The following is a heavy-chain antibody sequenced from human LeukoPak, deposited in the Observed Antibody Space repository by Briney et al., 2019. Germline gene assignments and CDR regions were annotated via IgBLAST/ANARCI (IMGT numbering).Heavy chain of an antibody. D-gene: IGHD4-23*01. J-gene: IGHJ4*02. Sequence: GGSLRLSCAASGFTFSSYGMHWVRQAPGKGLEWVAVISYDGSNKYYADSVKGRFTISRDNSKNTLYLQMNSLRAEDTAVYYCAKEDYGGNPLREWGQGTLVTVSS. CDR3: AKEDYGGNPLRE. CDR1: GFTFSSYG. V-gene: IGHV3-30*18. CDR2: ISYDGSNK.